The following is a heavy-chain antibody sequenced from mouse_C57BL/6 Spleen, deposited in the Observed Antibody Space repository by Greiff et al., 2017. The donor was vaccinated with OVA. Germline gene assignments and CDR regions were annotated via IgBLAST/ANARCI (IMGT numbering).Heavy chain of an antibody. Sequence: EVQLQQSGPELVKPGASVKISCKASGYTFTDYYMNWVKQSNGKSLEWIGDINPNNGGTSYNQKFKGKATLTVDKSSSTAYMELRSLTSEDSAVYYCARNWDNYWGQGTTLTVSS. CDR1: GYTFTDYY. J-gene: IGHJ2*01. CDR2: INPNNGGT. V-gene: IGHV1-26*01. CDR3: ARNWDNY. D-gene: IGHD4-1*01.